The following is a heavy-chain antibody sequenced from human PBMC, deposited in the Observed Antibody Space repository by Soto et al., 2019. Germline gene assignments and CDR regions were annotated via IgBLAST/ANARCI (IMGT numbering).Heavy chain of an antibody. CDR3: ARVSAPFKYSSSWWYYCDY. Sequence: QVQLVQSGAEVKKPGSSVKVSCKASGGTFSSYAISWVRQAPGQGLEWMGGIIPIFGTANYAQKFQGRVTITADESTSTAYMELSSLRSEDTAVYYCARVSAPFKYSSSWWYYCDYWGQGTLVTVSS. CDR2: IIPIFGTA. V-gene: IGHV1-69*01. J-gene: IGHJ4*02. CDR1: GGTFSSYA. D-gene: IGHD6-13*01.